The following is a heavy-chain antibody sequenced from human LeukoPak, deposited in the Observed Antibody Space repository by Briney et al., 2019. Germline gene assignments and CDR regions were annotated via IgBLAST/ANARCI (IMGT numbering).Heavy chain of an antibody. CDR1: GFSFSSYW. D-gene: IGHD5-12*01. CDR3: ARGLVDTGRSRFDY. CDR2: IHHSGST. V-gene: IGHV4-4*02. Sequence: GSLRLSCAASGFSFSSYWMHWVRQAPGKGLEWIGEIHHSGSTNYSPSLKSRVTISVDKPKNQFSLKLTCVTAADTAVYYCARGLVDTGRSRFDYWGQGTLATVSS. J-gene: IGHJ4*02.